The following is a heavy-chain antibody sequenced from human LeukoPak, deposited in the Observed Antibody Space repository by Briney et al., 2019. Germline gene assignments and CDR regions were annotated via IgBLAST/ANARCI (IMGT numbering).Heavy chain of an antibody. CDR2: INTNTGNP. CDR3: ARASTPKVGATIYYFDY. D-gene: IGHD1-26*01. CDR1: GYTFTSYV. Sequence: AASVKVSCKASGYTFTSYVLNWVRQAPGQGLECMGWINTNTGNPTYAQGFTGRFVFSLDTSVSTAYLQISSLKAEDTALYYCARASTPKVGATIYYFDYWGQGTLVTVSS. J-gene: IGHJ4*02. V-gene: IGHV7-4-1*02.